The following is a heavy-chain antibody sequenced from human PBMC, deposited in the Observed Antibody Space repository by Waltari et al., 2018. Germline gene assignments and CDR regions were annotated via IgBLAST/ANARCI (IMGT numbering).Heavy chain of an antibody. V-gene: IGHV4-39*01. D-gene: IGHD6-13*01. CDR3: ARRGSSPLAFGIDP. CDR1: GGSLSSSSYY. Sequence: QLQLQESGPGLVKPSETLSLTCTVSGGSLSSSSYYWGWLRQPPGKGLEWIGSIYYSGSTYYNPSLKSRVTISVDTSKNQFSLKLSSVTAADTAVYYCARRGSSPLAFGIDPWGQGTLVTVSS. CDR2: IYYSGST. J-gene: IGHJ5*02.